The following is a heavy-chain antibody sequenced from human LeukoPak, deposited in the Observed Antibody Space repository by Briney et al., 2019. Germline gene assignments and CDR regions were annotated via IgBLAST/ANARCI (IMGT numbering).Heavy chain of an antibody. CDR3: ARESPQGSWFGELFSVGPSPWFDP. J-gene: IGHJ5*02. Sequence: GGSLRLSCAASGFTFSSYSMNWVRQAPGKGLEWVSYISSSSSTIYYADSVKGRFTISRDNAKNSLYLQMNSLRAEDTAVYYCARESPQGSWFGELFSVGPSPWFDPWGQGTLVTVSS. V-gene: IGHV3-48*04. CDR1: GFTFSSYS. CDR2: ISSSSSTI. D-gene: IGHD3-10*01.